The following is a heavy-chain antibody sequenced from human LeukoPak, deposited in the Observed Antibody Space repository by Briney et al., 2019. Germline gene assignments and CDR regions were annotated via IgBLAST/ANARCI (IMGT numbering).Heavy chain of an antibody. CDR1: GYSISSGYY. CDR3: ARFISYYDFWSGSEDEDY. V-gene: IGHV4-38-2*01. Sequence: SETLSLTCAVSGYSISSGYYWGWIRQPPGKGLEWIGSIYHSGSTYYNPSLKGRVTISVDTSKNQFSLKLSSVTAADTAVYYCARFISYYDFWSGSEDEDYWGQGTLVTVSS. CDR2: IYHSGST. J-gene: IGHJ4*02. D-gene: IGHD3-3*01.